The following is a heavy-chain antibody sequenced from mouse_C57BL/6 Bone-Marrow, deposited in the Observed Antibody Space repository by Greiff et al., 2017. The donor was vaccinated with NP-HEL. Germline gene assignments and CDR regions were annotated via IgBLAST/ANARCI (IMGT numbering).Heavy chain of an antibody. CDR3: ARPFAY. CDR2: ISDGGSYT. Sequence: EVKLVESGGGLVKPGGSLKLSCAASGFTFSSYAMSWVRQTPEKRLEWVATISDGGSYTYYPDNVKGRITISRDNAKNNLYLQMSHLKSEDTAMYYCARPFAYWGQGTLVTVSA. V-gene: IGHV5-4*03. CDR1: GFTFSSYA. J-gene: IGHJ3*01.